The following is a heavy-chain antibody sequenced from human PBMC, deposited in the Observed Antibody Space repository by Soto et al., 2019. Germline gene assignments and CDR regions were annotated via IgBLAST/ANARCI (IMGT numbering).Heavy chain of an antibody. CDR3: ARVRGGGSEYFFDY. Sequence: GASVKVSCKASAYTFTRYNVHWVRQAPGQGLEWMAIINPSGGTTYYVQKFEGRVTLTTDTSTSTVYMELSSLRSDDTAVYYCARVRGGGSEYFFDYWGQGTLVTVSS. V-gene: IGHV1-46*01. D-gene: IGHD2-15*01. CDR1: AYTFTRYN. CDR2: INPSGGTT. J-gene: IGHJ4*02.